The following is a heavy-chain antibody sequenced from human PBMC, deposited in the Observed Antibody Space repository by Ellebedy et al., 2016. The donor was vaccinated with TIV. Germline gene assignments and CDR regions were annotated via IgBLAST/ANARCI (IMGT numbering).Heavy chain of an antibody. CDR3: ARSYKRTARDAFDI. V-gene: IGHV4-59*01. CDR2: IYSSGSG. J-gene: IGHJ3*02. CDR1: GGSISGYY. Sequence: MPSETLSLTCSVSGGSISGYYWSWIRQPPGKGLEWIGYIYSSGSGEYNPSLKSRVTMSVDPSKSQFSLRLSSVTAADTAVYYCARSYKRTARDAFDIWGQGTMVTVSS. D-gene: IGHD1-14*01.